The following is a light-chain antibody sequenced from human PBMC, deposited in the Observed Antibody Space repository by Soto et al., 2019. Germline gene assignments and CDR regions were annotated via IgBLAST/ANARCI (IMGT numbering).Light chain of an antibody. V-gene: IGLV2-14*01. J-gene: IGLJ1*01. Sequence: QSVLTQPASVSGSPGQSITISCTGTSSDVGGYNYVSWYQQHPGKAPKLMIYEVSNRPSGVSNRFSGSKSGNTASLTISGLQAEGEADYYCSSYTSSSTPHYVFGTGTKVTVL. CDR2: EVS. CDR1: SSDVGGYNY. CDR3: SSYTSSSTPHYV.